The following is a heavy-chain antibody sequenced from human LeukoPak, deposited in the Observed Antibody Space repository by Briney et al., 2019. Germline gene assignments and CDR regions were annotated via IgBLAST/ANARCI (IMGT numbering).Heavy chain of an antibody. Sequence: GGSLRLSCAASGFTVSSNYMSWVRQAPGKGLEWVSLIYSGGSTYYADSVKGRFTISRDNSKNTLYLQMNSLRAEDTAVYYCAREGVRDSSIYYYGMDVWGQGTTVTVSS. CDR2: IYSGGST. D-gene: IGHD3-22*01. CDR1: GFTVSSNY. V-gene: IGHV3-53*01. J-gene: IGHJ6*02. CDR3: AREGVRDSSIYYYGMDV.